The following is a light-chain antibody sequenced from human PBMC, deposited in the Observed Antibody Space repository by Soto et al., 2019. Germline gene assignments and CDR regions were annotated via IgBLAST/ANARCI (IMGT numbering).Light chain of an antibody. J-gene: IGLJ1*01. V-gene: IGLV2-8*01. CDR2: EVS. CDR1: SSDVGGYNY. CDR3: SSYAGRNNYV. Sequence: QSVLTQPPSASGSPGQSVTISCTGTSSDVGGYNYVSWYLQHPGKAPKLMIYEVSKRPSGVPDRFSGSKSGNTASLTVSGLQAEDEADYYCSSYAGRNNYVFGTGTKLTVL.